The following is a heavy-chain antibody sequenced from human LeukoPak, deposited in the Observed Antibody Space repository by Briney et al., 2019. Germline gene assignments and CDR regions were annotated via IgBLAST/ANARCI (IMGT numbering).Heavy chain of an antibody. D-gene: IGHD3-10*01. V-gene: IGHV3-64*01. Sequence: PGGSLRLSCAASGFTFNSYAMHWVRQAPGKGLEYVSAISTSGGSTYYANSVKGRFTVSRDNSKNTLYLQVGSLTAEDMAVYYCARDQGAVVRGLTYFDYWGQGTLDTVSS. CDR2: ISTSGGST. J-gene: IGHJ4*02. CDR1: GFTFNSYA. CDR3: ARDQGAVVRGLTYFDY.